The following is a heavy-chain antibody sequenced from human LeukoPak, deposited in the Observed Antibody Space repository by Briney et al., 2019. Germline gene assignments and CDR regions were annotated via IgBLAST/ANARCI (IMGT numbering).Heavy chain of an antibody. D-gene: IGHD2-15*01. CDR3: ARDEWSVVAFDY. Sequence: SETLSLTCTVSGGSISSSSYYWGWIRQPPGKGLEWIGSIYYSGSTYYNPSLKSRVTISVDTSKNQFSLKLSSVTAADTAVYYCARDEWSVVAFDYWGQGTLVTVSS. CDR2: IYYSGST. J-gene: IGHJ4*02. V-gene: IGHV4-39*07. CDR1: GGSISSSSYY.